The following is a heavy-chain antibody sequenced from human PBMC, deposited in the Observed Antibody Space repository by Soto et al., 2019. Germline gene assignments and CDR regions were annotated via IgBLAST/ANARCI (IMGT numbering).Heavy chain of an antibody. D-gene: IGHD5-18*01. CDR3: ARGGYSYGIDY. Sequence: ETLSLTCTVSGGSISSGDYYWSWIRQPPGKGLEWIGYIYYSGSTNYNPSLKSRVTISVDTSKNQFSLKLSSVTAADTAVYYCARGGYSYGIDYWGQGTLVTVSS. CDR2: IYYSGST. CDR1: GGSISSGDYY. J-gene: IGHJ4*02. V-gene: IGHV4-61*08.